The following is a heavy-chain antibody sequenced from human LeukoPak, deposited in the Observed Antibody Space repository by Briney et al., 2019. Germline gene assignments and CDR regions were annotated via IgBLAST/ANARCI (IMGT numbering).Heavy chain of an antibody. CDR2: INPNSGGT. V-gene: IGHV1-2*06. CDR3: ARDPEIVGATGNAFDI. J-gene: IGHJ3*02. CDR1: GYTFTGYY. Sequence: ASVKVSCKASGYTFTGYYMHWVRQAPGQGLEWMGRINPNSGGTNYAQKFQGRATMSRDTSISTAYMELSRLRSDDTAVYYCARDPEIVGATGNAFDIWGQGTMVTVSS. D-gene: IGHD1-26*01.